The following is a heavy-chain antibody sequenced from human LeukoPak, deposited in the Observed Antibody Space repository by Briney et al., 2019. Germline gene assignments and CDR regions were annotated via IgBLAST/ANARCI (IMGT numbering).Heavy chain of an antibody. CDR2: ISSSSSYI. Sequence: GGSLRLSCAASGFTFSSYSMNWGRGAPGKGLEWVSSISSSSSYIYYADSVKGRFTISRDNSKNIMYLQMNSLRSEDTAVYYCAKDSVGASCYWGQGALVTVS. J-gene: IGHJ4*02. V-gene: IGHV3-21*01. D-gene: IGHD1-26*01. CDR1: GFTFSSYS. CDR3: AKDSVGASCY.